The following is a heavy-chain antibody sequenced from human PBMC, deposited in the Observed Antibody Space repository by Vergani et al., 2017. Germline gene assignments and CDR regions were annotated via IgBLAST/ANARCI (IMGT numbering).Heavy chain of an antibody. D-gene: IGHD5-24*01. CDR2: ISGSGGST. V-gene: IGHV3-23*01. Sequence: EVQLLESGGGLVQPGGSLRLSCAASGFTFSNYAMSWVRQAPGKGLEWVSGISGSGGSTYYADSAKGRFTISRDNSKNTLYLQMNSLRAEDTAVYYCAKGGGDGYNSLDYWGQGTRVTVSS. CDR3: AKGGGDGYNSLDY. J-gene: IGHJ4*02. CDR1: GFTFSNYA.